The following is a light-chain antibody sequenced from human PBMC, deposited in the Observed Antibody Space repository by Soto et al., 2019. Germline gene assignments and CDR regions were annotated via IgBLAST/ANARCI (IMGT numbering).Light chain of an antibody. CDR1: QSISSW. CDR3: QQSYSIWT. CDR2: AAS. Sequence: DIQMTQSPSTLSASVGDRVTITCRASQSISSWLAWYQQKPGTAPKLLIYAASSLQSGVPSRFSGSGSGTDFTLTISSLQPEDFATYYCQQSYSIWTFGQGTKVDIK. J-gene: IGKJ1*01. V-gene: IGKV1-39*01.